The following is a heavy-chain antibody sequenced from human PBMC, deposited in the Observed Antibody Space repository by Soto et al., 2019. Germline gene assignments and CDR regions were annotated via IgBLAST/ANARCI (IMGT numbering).Heavy chain of an antibody. D-gene: IGHD5-12*01. CDR2: ISYDGSNK. Sequence: QVQLVESGGGVVQPGRSLGLSCAVSGFTFRSYGMHWVRQAPGKGLEWVAVISYDGSNKYYAASVKGRFTISRDNSKNTLYVQMNSLRAEDTAVYYCAKGSRDGYNSNWFDPWGQGTLVTVSS. CDR3: AKGSRDGYNSNWFDP. CDR1: GFTFRSYG. V-gene: IGHV3-30*18. J-gene: IGHJ5*02.